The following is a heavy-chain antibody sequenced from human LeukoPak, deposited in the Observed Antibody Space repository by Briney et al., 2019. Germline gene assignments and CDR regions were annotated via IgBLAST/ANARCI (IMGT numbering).Heavy chain of an antibody. CDR2: INHSGST. J-gene: IGHJ4*02. V-gene: IGHV4-34*01. D-gene: IGHD3-3*01. CDR1: GGSFSGYY. CDR3: ARGLGYDFWSGYTSIWEY. Sequence: SQTLSLTCAVYGGSFSGYYWSWIRQPPGKGLEWIGEINHSGSTNYNPSLKSRVTISVDTSKNQFSLKLSSVTAADTAVYYCARGLGYDFWSGYTSIWEYWGQGTLVTVSS.